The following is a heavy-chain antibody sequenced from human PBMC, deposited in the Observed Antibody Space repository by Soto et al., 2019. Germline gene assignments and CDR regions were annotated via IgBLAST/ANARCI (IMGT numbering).Heavy chain of an antibody. CDR1: GFTFSGYW. Sequence: EMLLVESGGGLVQPGGSLRLSCVASGFTFSGYWMSWVRQAPGKGLEWVANINRDGSEEHYVDSVKGRFTISRDNAKNSVYLQMDSLRGDDSAVYYCARDPGPRSASIQGLGWFDPWGQGTLVTVSS. V-gene: IGHV3-7*03. CDR2: INRDGSEE. CDR3: ARDPGPRSASIQGLGWFDP. J-gene: IGHJ5*02. D-gene: IGHD2-2*01.